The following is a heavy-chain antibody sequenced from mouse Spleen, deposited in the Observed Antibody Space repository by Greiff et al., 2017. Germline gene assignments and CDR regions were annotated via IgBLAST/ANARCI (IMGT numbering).Heavy chain of an antibody. Sequence: VQLQQSGAELVRPGTSVKMSCKAAGYTFTNYWIGWVKQRPGHGFEWIGDIYPGGGYTNYNEKFKGKATLTADTSSSTAYMQLSSLTSEDSAIYYCARTYYGNYDAMDYWGQGTSVTVSS. CDR3: ARTYYGNYDAMDY. D-gene: IGHD2-10*01. J-gene: IGHJ4*01. CDR1: GYTFTNYW. CDR2: IYPGGGYT. V-gene: IGHV1-63*02.